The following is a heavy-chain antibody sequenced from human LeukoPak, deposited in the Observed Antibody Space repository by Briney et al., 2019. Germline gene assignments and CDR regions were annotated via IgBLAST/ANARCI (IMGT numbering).Heavy chain of an antibody. D-gene: IGHD3-9*01. CDR2: ISGSGGST. V-gene: IGHV3-23*01. Sequence: PGGSLKLSCAASGFTFGTFVMSWVRQAPGKGLEWVSGISGSGGSTNYADSVKGRFTISRDNSKNTLYLQMNSLRAEDTAVYYCAKAKGYFDWLFEGNYFDYWSQGTLVTVSS. CDR3: AKAKGYFDWLFEGNYFDY. J-gene: IGHJ4*02. CDR1: GFTFGTFV.